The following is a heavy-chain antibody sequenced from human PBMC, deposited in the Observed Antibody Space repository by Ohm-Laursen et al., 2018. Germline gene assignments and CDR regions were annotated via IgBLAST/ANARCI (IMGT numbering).Heavy chain of an antibody. V-gene: IGHV3-30*18. J-gene: IGHJ4*02. Sequence: SLRLSCSASGFSLSDYGMHWVRQAPGKGLQWVAVISFDGSKAYYADSVKGRFTISRDKSKNTLYLQMNSLKSEDTAAYHCAKERSSGEIEYWGQGTLVTVSS. CDR2: ISFDGSKA. D-gene: IGHD2-15*01. CDR1: GFSLSDYG. CDR3: AKERSSGEIEY.